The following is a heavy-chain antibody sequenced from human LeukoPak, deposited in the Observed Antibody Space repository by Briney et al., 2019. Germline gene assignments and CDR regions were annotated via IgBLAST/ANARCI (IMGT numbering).Heavy chain of an antibody. J-gene: IGHJ4*02. V-gene: IGHV3-30*03. D-gene: IGHD3-10*01. CDR3: AGNYGPYYFDY. Sequence: PGGSLRLSCAASGFTFSSYSMHWVRQAPGKGLEWVAVISYDGGNKYYADSVKGRFTISRDNSKNTLYLQMNSLRAEDTAVYYCAGNYGPYYFDYWGQGTLVTVSS. CDR1: GFTFSSYS. CDR2: ISYDGGNK.